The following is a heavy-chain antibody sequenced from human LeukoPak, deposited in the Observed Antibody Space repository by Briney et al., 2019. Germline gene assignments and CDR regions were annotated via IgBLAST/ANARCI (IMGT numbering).Heavy chain of an antibody. CDR3: ARGGEAVAGLFDY. Sequence: SETLSLTCTVSGGSISSSSYYWGWIRQPPGKGLEWIGSIYYSGSTYYNPSLKSRVTISVDTSKNQFSLKLSSVTAAGTAVYYCARGGEAVAGLFDYWGQGTLVTVSS. V-gene: IGHV4-39*01. CDR1: GGSISSSSYY. J-gene: IGHJ4*02. CDR2: IYYSGST. D-gene: IGHD6-19*01.